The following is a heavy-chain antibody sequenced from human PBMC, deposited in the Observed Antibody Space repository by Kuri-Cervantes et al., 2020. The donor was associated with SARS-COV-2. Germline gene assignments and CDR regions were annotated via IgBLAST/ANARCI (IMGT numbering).Heavy chain of an antibody. V-gene: IGHV1-46*01. D-gene: IGHD3-3*01. CDR3: AREEETIFGVVIIKGVLDY. CDR1: GYTFTSYY. J-gene: IGHJ4*02. Sequence: ASVKVSCKASGYTFTSYYMHWVRQAPGQGLEWMEIINPSGGSTSYAQKFQGRVTMTRDTSTSTVYMELSSLRSEDTAVYYCAREEETIFGVVIIKGVLDYWGQGTLVTVSS. CDR2: INPSGGST.